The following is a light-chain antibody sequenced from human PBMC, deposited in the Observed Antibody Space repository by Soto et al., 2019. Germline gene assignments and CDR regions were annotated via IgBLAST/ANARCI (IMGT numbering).Light chain of an antibody. V-gene: IGKV3-11*01. Sequence: EIVLTQSPATLSLSPGDRATLSCRASEGISRFLAWYQQKPGQVPRLLIYDASSRAVVVPSRFSGSGSGTDFTLTISGLEPEDFAMYYCHQRAHWPLSFGGGTKIEIK. CDR3: HQRAHWPLS. J-gene: IGKJ4*01. CDR2: DAS. CDR1: EGISRF.